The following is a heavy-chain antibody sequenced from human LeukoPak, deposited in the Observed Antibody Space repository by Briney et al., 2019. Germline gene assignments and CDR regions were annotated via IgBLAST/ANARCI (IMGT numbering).Heavy chain of an antibody. CDR3: ARGPIIAAAGTYLDYYYYYYMDV. CDR1: GYTFTGYY. J-gene: IGHJ6*03. CDR2: INPNSGGT. Sequence: ASVKVSCKASGYTFTGYYMHWVRQAPGQGLEWMGWINPNSGGTNYAQKFQGRVTMTRDTSISTAYMELSRLRSDDTAVYYCARGPIIAAAGTYLDYYYYYYMDVWGKGTTVTISS. V-gene: IGHV1-2*02. D-gene: IGHD6-13*01.